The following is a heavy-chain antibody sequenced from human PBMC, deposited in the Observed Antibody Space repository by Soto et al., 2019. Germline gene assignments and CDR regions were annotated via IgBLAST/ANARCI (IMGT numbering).Heavy chain of an antibody. V-gene: IGHV1-69*01. CDR3: AGPGGGGGYYYGMDV. CDR2: IIPIFGTA. D-gene: IGHD3-16*01. Sequence: QVQLVQSGAEVKKPGSSVKVSCKASGGTFSSYAISWVRQAPGQGLEWMGGIIPIFGTANYAQKFQGRVTITADESPSGAYMEVRGARTEDTAVDSGAGPGGGGGYYYGMDVWGQGTTVTVSS. J-gene: IGHJ6*02. CDR1: GGTFSSYA.